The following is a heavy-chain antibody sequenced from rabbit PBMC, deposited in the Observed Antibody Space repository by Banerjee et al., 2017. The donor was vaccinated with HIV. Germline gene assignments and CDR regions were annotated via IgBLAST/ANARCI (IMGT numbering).Heavy chain of an antibody. V-gene: IGHV1S45*01. CDR3: AREDAGYGYVYFNL. D-gene: IGHD6-1*01. J-gene: IGHJ4*01. CDR2: INTVSADT. CDR1: GFSFSNRYV. Sequence: QEQLKETGGGLVQPGGSLTLSCKASGFSFSNRYVMCWVRQAPGKGLEWIACINTVSADTVYATWAKGRFTISKASWTTVTLQMTSLTAADTATYFCAREDAGYGYVYFNLWGPGPSSPS.